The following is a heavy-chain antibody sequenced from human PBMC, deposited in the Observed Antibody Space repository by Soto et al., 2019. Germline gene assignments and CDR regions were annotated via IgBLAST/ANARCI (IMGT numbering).Heavy chain of an antibody. CDR1: VFRFSSYG. CDR3: AREAKYYYDSSGSNGMDV. V-gene: IGHV3-33*01. CDR2: IWHDGSYK. J-gene: IGHJ6*02. Sequence: WWSLRLSCTASVFRFSSYGTHWFRQAPGKGLEWVTFIWHDGSYKYYGESMKGRFTIARDNSKNRLYLQMNSLRVEDTAVYYCAREAKYYYDSSGSNGMDVWGQGTTVTVSS. D-gene: IGHD3-22*01.